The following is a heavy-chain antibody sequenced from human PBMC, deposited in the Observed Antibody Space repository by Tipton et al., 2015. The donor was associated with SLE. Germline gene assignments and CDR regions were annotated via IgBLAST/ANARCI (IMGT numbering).Heavy chain of an antibody. CDR2: INPNNGDT. Sequence: QLVQSGAEVKKPGASVKVSCKASAYTFTGYYFHWVRQAPGQGLEWMGWINPNNGDTKYAQKFQGRVTMTGDTPISTAYMELRRLKSDDTAVYFCARDYYDPSESTVEDNWGQGTLVTVSS. CDR3: ARDYYDPSESTVEDN. V-gene: IGHV1-2*02. CDR1: AYTFTGYY. J-gene: IGHJ4*01. D-gene: IGHD3-22*01.